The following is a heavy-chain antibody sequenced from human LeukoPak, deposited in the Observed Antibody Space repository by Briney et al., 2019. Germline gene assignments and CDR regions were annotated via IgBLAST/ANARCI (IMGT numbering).Heavy chain of an antibody. J-gene: IGHJ4*02. CDR3: ARARNDYDSNGFSFLDY. CDR2: IWCDGSNI. V-gene: IGHV3-33*01. CDR1: GISFSSHG. Sequence: PGTSLRLSCAASGISFSSHGMHWVRQAPGKGLEWVAVIWCDGSNIYYADSVKGRFSISRDNSKNTLYLQMNSLRAEDTTLYYCARARNDYDSNGFSFLDYWGQGTLVTVSS. D-gene: IGHD3-22*01.